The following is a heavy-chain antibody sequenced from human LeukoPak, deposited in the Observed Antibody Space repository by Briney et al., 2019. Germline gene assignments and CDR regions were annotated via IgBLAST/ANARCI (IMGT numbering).Heavy chain of an antibody. CDR3: ARDGVGAGYFDY. J-gene: IGHJ4*02. CDR2: ISSSGSIR. D-gene: IGHD1-26*01. Sequence: GGSLRLSCAASGFTFIIFEMNWVRQAPGKGLEWVSSISSSGSIRYYADSVKGRFTISRDNAKNSLYLQMNSLRAEDTAVYYCARDGVGAGYFDYWGQGTLVTVSS. CDR1: GFTFIIFE. V-gene: IGHV3-48*03.